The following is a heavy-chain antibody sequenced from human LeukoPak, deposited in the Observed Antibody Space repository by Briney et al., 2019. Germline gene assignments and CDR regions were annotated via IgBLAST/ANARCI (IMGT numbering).Heavy chain of an antibody. Sequence: SETLSLTCTVSGGSIRSSYYYWGWIRQPPGKGLEWIGSIYDSGSTYYNPSLKSRVTISVDTSKNQFSLKLSSVTAADTAVYYCAREIRIVGATTGYFDYWGQGTLVTVSS. CDR2: IYDSGST. V-gene: IGHV4-39*07. J-gene: IGHJ4*02. CDR3: AREIRIVGATTGYFDY. D-gene: IGHD1-26*01. CDR1: GGSIRSSYYY.